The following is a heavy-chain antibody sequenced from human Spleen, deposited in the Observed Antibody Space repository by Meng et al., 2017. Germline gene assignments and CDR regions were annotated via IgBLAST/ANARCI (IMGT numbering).Heavy chain of an antibody. D-gene: IGHD4-11*01. V-gene: IGHV4-34*01. J-gene: IGHJ4*02. Sequence: QVQLHRWGDGLLKPSETLSLTCVVSGGSFSDYYWSWIRQPPGKGLEWIGEINHSGSTNYNPSLESRATISVDTSQNNLSLKLSSVTAADSAVYYCARGPTTMAHDFDYWGQGTLVTVSS. CDR2: INHSGST. CDR1: GGSFSDYY. CDR3: ARGPTTMAHDFDY.